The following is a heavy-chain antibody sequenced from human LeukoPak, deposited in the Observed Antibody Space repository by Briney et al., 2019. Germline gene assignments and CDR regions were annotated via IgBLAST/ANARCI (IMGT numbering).Heavy chain of an antibody. D-gene: IGHD2-2*01. CDR3: ARYCSSTSCYYPLYYYYGMDV. Sequence: ASVKVSCKASGYTFTSYYMHWVRQAPGQGLEWMGIINPSGGSTSYAQKFQGGVTMTRDTSTSTVYMELSSLRSEDTAVYYCARYCSSTSCYYPLYYYYGMDVWGQGTTVTVSS. CDR1: GYTFTSYY. V-gene: IGHV1-46*01. CDR2: INPSGGST. J-gene: IGHJ6*02.